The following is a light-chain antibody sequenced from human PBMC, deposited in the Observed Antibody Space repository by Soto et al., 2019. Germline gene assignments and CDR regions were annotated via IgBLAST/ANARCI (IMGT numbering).Light chain of an antibody. CDR1: SRDVGSYNL. J-gene: IGLJ1*01. Sequence: QSALTQPASVSGSPGQSITISCTGASRDVGSYNLVSWYQQHPGQPPKLMIYDVSKRPSGVSNRFSGSKSGNTASLTISALQAEDEADYYCCSYVPSSTFELYVFGSGTKLTVL. CDR2: DVS. CDR3: CSYVPSSTFELYV. V-gene: IGLV2-23*02.